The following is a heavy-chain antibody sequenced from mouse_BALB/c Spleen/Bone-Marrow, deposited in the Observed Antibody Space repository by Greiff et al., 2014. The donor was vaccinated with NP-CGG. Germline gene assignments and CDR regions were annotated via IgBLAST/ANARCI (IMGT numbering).Heavy chain of an antibody. CDR3: ARRLLYYFDY. Sequence: QVQLQQSGAELMKPGASVKIFCKATGYTFSSYWIEWVKQRPGHGLEWIGEILPGSGNTNYNENFKGKATFTADTSSNTAYMQLSSLTSEDSAVYYCARRLLYYFDYWGQGTTLTVSS. D-gene: IGHD1-2*01. CDR2: ILPGSGNT. CDR1: GYTFSSYW. J-gene: IGHJ2*01. V-gene: IGHV1-9*01.